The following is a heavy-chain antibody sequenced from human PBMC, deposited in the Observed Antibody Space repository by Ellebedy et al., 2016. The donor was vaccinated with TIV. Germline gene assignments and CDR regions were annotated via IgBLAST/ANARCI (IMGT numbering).Heavy chain of an antibody. CDR1: GFTFSTSW. CDR3: ARESCNNITCYFDY. V-gene: IGHV3-7*01. CDR2: MNGDGNER. D-gene: IGHD2/OR15-2a*01. Sequence: GESLKISCAVSGFTFSTSWMSWVRQAPGLGLEWVANMNGDGNERYYVDSVEGRFTISRDNTRNSLYLQMNSLRADDTAVYYCARESCNNITCYFDYWGLGTLVTVSS. J-gene: IGHJ4*02.